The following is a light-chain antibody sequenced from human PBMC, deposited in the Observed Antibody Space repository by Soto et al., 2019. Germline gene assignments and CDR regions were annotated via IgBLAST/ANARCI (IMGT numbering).Light chain of an antibody. CDR1: SSNIGGNA. CDR2: SNN. J-gene: IGLJ1*01. V-gene: IGLV1-44*01. CDR3: AAWDDSLSGYV. Sequence: QYVLTQPPSASGTPGQRVTISCSGSSSNIGGNAVNWYQQLPGTTPKLLIYSNNQRPSGVPDRFSGSKSGTSASLAISGLQSEDEAAYYCAAWDDSLSGYVFGTGTKLTVL.